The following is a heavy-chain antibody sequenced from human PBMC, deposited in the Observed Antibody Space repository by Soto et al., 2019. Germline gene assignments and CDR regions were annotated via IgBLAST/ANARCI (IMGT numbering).Heavy chain of an antibody. CDR1: GYSFTSYW. CDR3: ARSPYDILTGYSHYDY. CDR2: IDPSDSYT. Sequence: PGESLKISCKGSGYSFTSYWISWVRQMPGKGLEWMGRIDPSDSYTNYSPSFQGHVTISADKSISTAYLQWSSLKASDTAMYYCARSPYDILTGYSHYDYWGQGTLVTVS. V-gene: IGHV5-10-1*01. D-gene: IGHD3-9*01. J-gene: IGHJ4*02.